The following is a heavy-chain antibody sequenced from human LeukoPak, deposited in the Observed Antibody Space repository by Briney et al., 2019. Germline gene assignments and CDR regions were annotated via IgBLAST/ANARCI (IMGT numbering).Heavy chain of an antibody. J-gene: IGHJ4*02. V-gene: IGHV4-39*01. D-gene: IGHD2-2*01. CDR3: ARTFASVIPAGYFDY. Sequence: RSSETLSLTCSVSGGSIGSGRYYWAWIRQPPGKGLEWIGSIYNTWSTSYNPSLKSRVTMSVDTSKNQFSLRLCSVTAADASGHDCARTFASVIPAGYFDYWGQGTLVTVSS. CDR1: GGSIGSGRYY. CDR2: IYNTWST.